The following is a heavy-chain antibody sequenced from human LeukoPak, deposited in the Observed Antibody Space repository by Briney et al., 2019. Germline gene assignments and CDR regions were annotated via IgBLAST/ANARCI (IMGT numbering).Heavy chain of an antibody. CDR2: INHSGST. V-gene: IGHV4-34*01. D-gene: IGHD3-10*01. J-gene: IGHJ4*02. CDR3: ARSPLYYYGSGSYRY. CDR1: GGSFSGYY. Sequence: TSETLSLTCAVYGGSFSGYYWSWIRQPPGKGLEWIGEINHSGSTNYNPSLKSRVTISVDTSKNQFSLKLSSVTAADTAVYYCARSPLYYYGSGSYRYWGQGTLVTVSS.